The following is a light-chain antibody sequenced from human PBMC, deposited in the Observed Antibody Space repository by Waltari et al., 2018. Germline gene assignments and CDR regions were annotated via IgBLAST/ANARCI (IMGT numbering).Light chain of an antibody. J-gene: IGKJ2*01. Sequence: DIVLTQSPDSLAVSLGERATINCKTSQSVLSSSNNKNYLGWYQQKPGQPPKLRITWAFTRESGVADRFSGSGSGTDVTLNSIILQAEEVAVYFCQKCYTFPYTFVQGMKLEI. V-gene: IGKV4-1*01. CDR3: QKCYTFPYT. CDR2: WAF. CDR1: QSVLSSSNNKNY.